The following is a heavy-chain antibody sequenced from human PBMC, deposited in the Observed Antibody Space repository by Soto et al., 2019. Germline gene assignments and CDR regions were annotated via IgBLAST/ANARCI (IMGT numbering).Heavy chain of an antibody. V-gene: IGHV1-8*01. CDR2: MNPNTGNT. CDR3: ARGFSRYSDF. CDR1: GYTFTDYD. D-gene: IGHD2-2*01. Sequence: QVQLVQSGAEVVKPGASVKVSCKAYGYTFTDYDINWVRQAAGRGLEWMGWMNPNTGNTAYAQKFQGRLTLSRDTSMGTAYMDQSSLTSDDTAVYYCARGFSRYSDFWAQGTLVTVSS. J-gene: IGHJ4*02.